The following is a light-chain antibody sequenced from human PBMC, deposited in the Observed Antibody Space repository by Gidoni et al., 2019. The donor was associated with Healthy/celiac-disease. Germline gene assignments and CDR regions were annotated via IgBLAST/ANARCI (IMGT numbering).Light chain of an antibody. V-gene: IGKV3-20*01. CDR3: QQYGSSLLT. Sequence: EIVFSHSPGTLSLSPGERATLSCRASQSVSSSYLAWYQQQPGQAPRLLIYCASSRATGIPDRFSGSGSGTDFTLTISRLEPEDFAVYYCQQYGSSLLTFGGGTKVEIK. CDR1: QSVSSSY. CDR2: CAS. J-gene: IGKJ4*01.